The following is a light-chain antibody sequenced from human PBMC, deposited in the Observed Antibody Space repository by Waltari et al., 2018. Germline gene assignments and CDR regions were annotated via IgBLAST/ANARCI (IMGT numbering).Light chain of an antibody. CDR2: DAS. CDR3: QHYVRLPAT. J-gene: IGKJ1*01. V-gene: IGKV3-20*01. Sequence: EIVLPQSPGTLSFSPGQSATLSCWASQSVSRALAWYQQKPGQAPRLLIYDASSRATGIPGRFSGSGSGTDFSLTISRLEPEDFAVYYCQHYVRLPATFGQGTKVDIK. CDR1: QSVSRA.